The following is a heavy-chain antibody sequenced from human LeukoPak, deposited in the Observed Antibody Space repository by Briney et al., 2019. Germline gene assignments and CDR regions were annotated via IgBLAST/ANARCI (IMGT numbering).Heavy chain of an antibody. D-gene: IGHD3-10*01. CDR3: ARQRRVRGAKEVYYYYYYMDV. Sequence: PSEILSLTFPVYCGSFIGYYWSWIRQPPGRGREGIGEIDNSESTNYNPSLKSRVTISVDTSKNQFSLKLSSVTAADTAVYYCARQRRVRGAKEVYYYYYYMDVWGKGTTATISS. CDR2: IDNSEST. CDR1: CGSFIGYY. J-gene: IGHJ6*03. V-gene: IGHV4-34*01.